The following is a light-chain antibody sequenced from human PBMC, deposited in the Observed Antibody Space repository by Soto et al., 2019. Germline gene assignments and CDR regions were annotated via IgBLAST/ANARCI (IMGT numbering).Light chain of an antibody. J-gene: IGLJ2*01. Sequence: QLLLTQSPSASASLGASDKLTSTLSSGHSNYAIAWHQQQSEKGPRYLMKLNSDGSHSKGDGIPDRFSGSSSGAERYLTISSLQSEDEADYYCQTWGSGIVVFGGGTKVTVL. CDR2: LNSDGSH. CDR1: SGHSNYA. V-gene: IGLV4-69*01. CDR3: QTWGSGIVV.